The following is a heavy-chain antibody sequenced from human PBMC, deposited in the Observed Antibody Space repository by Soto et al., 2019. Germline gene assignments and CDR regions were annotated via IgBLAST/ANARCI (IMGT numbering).Heavy chain of an antibody. CDR2: IYWDDDK. CDR1: GFSLSTSGVG. J-gene: IGHJ4*02. D-gene: IGHD1-26*01. Sequence: QITLKESGPPLVKPTQTLTLTCTFSGFSLSTSGVGVGWIRQPPGKALEWLALIYWDDDKRYSPSLKSRLTITKATSKNQVVLTMTNMDPVDTATYYCAHRRSVKVGFDDWGQGTLVTVSS. V-gene: IGHV2-5*02. CDR3: AHRRSVKVGFDD.